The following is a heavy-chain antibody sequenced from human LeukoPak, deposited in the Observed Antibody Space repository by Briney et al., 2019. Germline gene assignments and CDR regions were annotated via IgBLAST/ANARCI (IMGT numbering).Heavy chain of an antibody. J-gene: IGHJ4*02. CDR3: ARSPYYYGSGSYYHFDY. CDR2: IIPIFGTA. D-gene: IGHD3-10*01. V-gene: IGHV1-69*01. CDR1: GGTFSSYA. Sequence: SVKVSCKASGGTFSSYAISWVRQAPGQGLEWMGGIIPIFGTANYAQKFQGRVTITADESTSTAYMELGSLRSEDTAVYYCARSPYYYGSGSYYHFDYWGQGTLVTVSS.